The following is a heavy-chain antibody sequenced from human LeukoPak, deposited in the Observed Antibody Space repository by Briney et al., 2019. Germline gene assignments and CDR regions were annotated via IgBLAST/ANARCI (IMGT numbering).Heavy chain of an antibody. CDR3: STAKFDN. CDR1: GFIFSTYW. J-gene: IGHJ4*02. Sequence: GGSLRLSCAASGFIFSTYWMSWVRQAPGKGLEWVSYINIDSITVNYADSVKGRFTISRDNAKNSLYLQMNSLRAEDTAVYYCSTAKFDNWGQGTLVTVSS. V-gene: IGHV3-48*01. CDR2: INIDSITV.